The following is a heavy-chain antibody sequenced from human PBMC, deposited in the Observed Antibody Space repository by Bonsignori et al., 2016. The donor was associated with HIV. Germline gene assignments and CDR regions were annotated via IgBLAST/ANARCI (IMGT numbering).Heavy chain of an antibody. D-gene: IGHD3-10*01. V-gene: IGHV4-59*01. Sequence: QVQLQESGPGLVKPSETLSLTCTVSGGSITSYFWSWIRQPPGKGLEWIGYIYDSGTTDYYPSLKSRVTISLDTSKSQFSLNLTSVTAADTAVYYCARVGYGSGSHGWFEPWGQGILVTVS. CDR3: ARVGYGSGSHGWFEP. CDR1: GGSITSYF. CDR2: IYDSGTT. J-gene: IGHJ5*02.